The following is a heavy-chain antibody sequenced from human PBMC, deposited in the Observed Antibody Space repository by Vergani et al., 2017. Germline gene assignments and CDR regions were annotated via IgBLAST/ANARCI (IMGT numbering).Heavy chain of an antibody. D-gene: IGHD2/OR15-2a*01. V-gene: IGHV4-34*01. J-gene: IGHJ4*02. CDR3: ARVASPYGGTTVDY. Sequence: QVQLQQWGAGLLKPSETLSLTCAVSGGSFSSYYWGWIRQPPGKGLEWIGSIYYSGSTYYNPSLKSRVTISVDTSKNQFSLKLSSVTAADTAVYYCARVASPYGGTTVDYWGQGTLVTVSS. CDR2: IYYSGST. CDR1: GGSFSSYY.